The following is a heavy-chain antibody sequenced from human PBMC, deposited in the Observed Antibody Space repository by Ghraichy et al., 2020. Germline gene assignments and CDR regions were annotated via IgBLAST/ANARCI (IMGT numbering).Heavy chain of an antibody. Sequence: GSLRLACAVYGGSFSGYYWSWIRQPPGKGLEWIGEINHSGSTNYNPSLKSRVTISVDTSKNQFSLKLSSVTAADTAVYYCARGLRAARLPYYYYYGMDVWGQGTTVTVSS. V-gene: IGHV4-34*01. CDR3: ARGLRAARLPYYYYYGMDV. CDR1: GGSFSGYY. J-gene: IGHJ6*02. D-gene: IGHD6-6*01. CDR2: INHSGST.